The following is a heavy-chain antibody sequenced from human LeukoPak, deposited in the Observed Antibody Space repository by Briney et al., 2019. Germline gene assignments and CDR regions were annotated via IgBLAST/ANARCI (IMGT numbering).Heavy chain of an antibody. D-gene: IGHD3-10*01. CDR2: IYYSGST. Sequence: SETLSLTCTVSGGSISSYYWSWIRQPPGKGLEWIGYIYYSGSTNYNPSLKRRVTISVDTSKNQFSLKLSSVTAADTAVYYCAGLLWFGELSYFDYWGQGTLVTVSS. CDR1: GGSISSYY. V-gene: IGHV4-59*08. J-gene: IGHJ4*02. CDR3: AGLLWFGELSYFDY.